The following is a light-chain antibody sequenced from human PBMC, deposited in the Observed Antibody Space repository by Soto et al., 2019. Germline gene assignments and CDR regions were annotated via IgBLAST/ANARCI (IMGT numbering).Light chain of an antibody. CDR1: QRVRSNY. CDR2: GAS. V-gene: IGKV3-20*01. Sequence: EIVLTQSPGILSLSPGERATLSCRASQRVRSNYLAWYQRKPGQAPRLLIYGASTRATGIPDRFSGTGSGTDFTLTISRLEPEDFAVYYCQQYGGSPYTFGQGTKLEIK. CDR3: QQYGGSPYT. J-gene: IGKJ2*01.